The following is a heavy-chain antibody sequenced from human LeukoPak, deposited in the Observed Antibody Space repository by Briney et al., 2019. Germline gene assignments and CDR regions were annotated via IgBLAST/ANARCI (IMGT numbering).Heavy chain of an antibody. CDR3: ARTWWTTRAFDI. J-gene: IGHJ3*02. CDR2: IGTAGDT. V-gene: IGHV3-13*01. CDR1: GFTFSSYD. Sequence: GGSLRLSCAASGFTFSSYDMHWVRQATGKGLEWVSAIGTAGDTYYPGSVKGRFTISRENAKNSLYLQMNSLRAGDTAVYYCARTWWTTRAFDIWGQGTMVTVSS. D-gene: IGHD2-8*02.